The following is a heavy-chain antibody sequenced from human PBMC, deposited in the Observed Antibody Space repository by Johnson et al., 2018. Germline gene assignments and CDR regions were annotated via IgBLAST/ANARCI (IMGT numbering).Heavy chain of an antibody. CDR2: IQEAGSEK. D-gene: IGHD3-10*01. Sequence: EVQLLESGGGLVQPGGSLRLSCAASGFTFSSYWMSWVRQAPGKGLEWVANIQEAGSEKYYVDSVKGRFTISRDNAKNSLYLQMSSLSPEDTAVYYCARVARRHHIGDWGQGTMVTVSS. V-gene: IGHV3-7*01. CDR3: ARVARRHHIGD. CDR1: GFTFSSYW. J-gene: IGHJ3*01.